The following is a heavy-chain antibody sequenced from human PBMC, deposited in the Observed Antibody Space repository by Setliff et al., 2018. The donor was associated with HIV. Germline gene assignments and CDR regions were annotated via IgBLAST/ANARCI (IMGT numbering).Heavy chain of an antibody. J-gene: IGHJ5*02. Sequence: SETLSLTCAVYGGSLSGDYWGWIRQPPGKGLEWIGDINQSGSVNYDPSLKSRVTISADRSKNQVSLKLISVTAADTAMYYCARGRLRAVTAMIKKRASYTWFDPWGQGTLVTVSS. D-gene: IGHD5-18*01. CDR3: ARGRLRAVTAMIKKRASYTWFDP. V-gene: IGHV4-34*01. CDR2: INQSGSV. CDR1: GGSLSGDY.